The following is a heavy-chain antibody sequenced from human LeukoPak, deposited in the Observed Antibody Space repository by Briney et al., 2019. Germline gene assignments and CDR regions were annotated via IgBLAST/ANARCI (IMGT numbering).Heavy chain of an antibody. CDR1: GFTFSSYA. CDR2: ITGSAINT. V-gene: IGHV3-23*01. Sequence: GGSLRLSCAASGFTFSSYAMSWVRQAPGKGLEWVSGITGSAINTYYADSVKGRFTISRDNSQDTLYLQMSSLRAEGSAVYYCAKADGSGTYYTRPSDYWGQGTLVTVSS. D-gene: IGHD3-10*01. CDR3: AKADGSGTYYTRPSDY. J-gene: IGHJ4*02.